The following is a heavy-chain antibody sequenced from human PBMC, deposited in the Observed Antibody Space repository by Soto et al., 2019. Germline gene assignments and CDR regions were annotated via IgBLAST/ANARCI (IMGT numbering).Heavy chain of an antibody. D-gene: IGHD6-13*01. CDR1: GFTFRSYS. J-gene: IGHJ5*02. CDR2: ISISSRTI. V-gene: IGHV3-48*02. Sequence: PGGSLRLSCAASGFTFRSYSMNWVRQAPGKGLEWVSYISISSRTIYYADSVKGRFAISRDDAKNSLYLQMNSLRDEDTAVYYCARTHGIARSFDPWGQGTLVTVSS. CDR3: ARTHGIARSFDP.